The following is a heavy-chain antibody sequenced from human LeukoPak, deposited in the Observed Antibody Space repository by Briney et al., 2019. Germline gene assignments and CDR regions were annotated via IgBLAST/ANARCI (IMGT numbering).Heavy chain of an antibody. J-gene: IGHJ3*02. CDR2: ISSSGSTI. CDR1: GFTLSSYE. D-gene: IGHD3-22*01. CDR3: AREGYDSSGPDAFDI. V-gene: IGHV3-48*03. Sequence: GGSLRLSCAASGFTLSSYEMNWVRQAPGKGLEWVSYISSSGSTIYSADSVKGRLTISRDNAKNSMYLQMNSVRAEDTAVYYCAREGYDSSGPDAFDIWGQGTMVTVSS.